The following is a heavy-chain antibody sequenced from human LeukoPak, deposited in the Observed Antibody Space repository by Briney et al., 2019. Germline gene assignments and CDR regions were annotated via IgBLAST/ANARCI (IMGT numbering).Heavy chain of an antibody. CDR3: ARDTWLQLDY. CDR1: GGTFSSYA. CDR2: IIPIFGTA. Sequence: ASVKVSCKASGGTFSSYAISWVQQAPGQGLEWMGRIIPIFGTANYAQKFQGRVTITADKSTSTAYMELSSLRSEDTAVYYCARDTWLQLDYWGQGTLVTVSS. D-gene: IGHD5-24*01. J-gene: IGHJ4*02. V-gene: IGHV1-69*06.